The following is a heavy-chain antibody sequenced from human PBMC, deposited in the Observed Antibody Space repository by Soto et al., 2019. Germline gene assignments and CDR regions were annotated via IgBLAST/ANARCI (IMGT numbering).Heavy chain of an antibody. Sequence: QVQLVQSGAEVKKPGASVKVSCKASGYNFGNYDLNWVRQATGQGLEWMGWMNPKNGDTGHEQKFQGRVILTRDTSMSTAYMELSGLRPDDTAVYYCARGPSRLIMIAEPAEGLLWLDPWGQGTLVIVSS. CDR1: GYNFGNYD. CDR3: ARGPSRLIMIAEPAEGLLWLDP. V-gene: IGHV1-8*02. CDR2: MNPKNGDT. J-gene: IGHJ5*02. D-gene: IGHD2-21*01.